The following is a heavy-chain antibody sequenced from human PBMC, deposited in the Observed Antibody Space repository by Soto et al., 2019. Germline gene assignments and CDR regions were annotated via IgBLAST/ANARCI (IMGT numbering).Heavy chain of an antibody. V-gene: IGHV1-69*06. Sequence: QVQLVQSGAEVKKPGSSVKVSCKASGGTFSSYAISWVRQAPGQGLEWMGGIIPTFGTANYAQKFQGRVTITADKSTSTAYMELSSLRSEDTAVYYCAKGGYYYDSSGYYGGMDVWGQGTTVTVSS. CDR2: IIPTFGTA. D-gene: IGHD3-22*01. CDR1: GGTFSSYA. CDR3: AKGGYYYDSSGYYGGMDV. J-gene: IGHJ6*02.